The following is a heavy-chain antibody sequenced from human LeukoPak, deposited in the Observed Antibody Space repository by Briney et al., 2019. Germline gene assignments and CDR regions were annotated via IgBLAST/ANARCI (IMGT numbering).Heavy chain of an antibody. CDR2: IYYSGSA. J-gene: IGHJ4*02. CDR1: GGSISSTIDY. Sequence: SETLSLTCTVSGGSISSTIDYWGWIRQPPGKGLAWIGTIYYSGSAYYNPSLKSRVTISVDTSKNQFSLKLSSVTAADTAVYYCARDLGADPYYFDNWGQGTLVSVSS. V-gene: IGHV4-39*07. CDR3: ARDLGADPYYFDN.